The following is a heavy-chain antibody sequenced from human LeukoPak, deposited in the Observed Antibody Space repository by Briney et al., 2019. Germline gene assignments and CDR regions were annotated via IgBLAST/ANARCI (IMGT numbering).Heavy chain of an antibody. D-gene: IGHD5/OR15-5a*01. Sequence: SETLSLTCSLSGDSISSGAFYWSWIRPPAGKGLEWIGRIYTTGNTNYNPSLKSRVTLSIDTSENQFSLKLTSVTAADTAVYYCARGSFYRNSYYYYINVWGTGTTVTVSS. V-gene: IGHV4-61*02. J-gene: IGHJ6*03. CDR1: GDSISSGAFY. CDR3: ARGSFYRNSYYYYINV. CDR2: IYTTGNT.